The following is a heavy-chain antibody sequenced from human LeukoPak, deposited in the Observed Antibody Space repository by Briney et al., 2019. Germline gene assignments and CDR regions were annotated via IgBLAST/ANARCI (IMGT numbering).Heavy chain of an antibody. D-gene: IGHD6-6*01. CDR2: IYYSGST. CDR1: GGSISSSSYY. J-gene: IGHJ4*02. V-gene: IGHV4-39*01. Sequence: SETLSLTCTVSGGSISSSSYYWGWIRQPPGKGLEWIGSIYYSGSTYYNPSLKSRVIISVDTSKNQFSLKLSSVTAANTAVYYCARQDSSSYDFDYWGQGTLVTVSS. CDR3: ARQDSSSYDFDY.